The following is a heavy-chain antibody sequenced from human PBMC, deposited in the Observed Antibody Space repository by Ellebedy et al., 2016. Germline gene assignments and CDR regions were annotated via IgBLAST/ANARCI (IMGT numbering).Heavy chain of an antibody. CDR2: IYYSGST. V-gene: IGHV4-61*08. J-gene: IGHJ6*02. CDR3: ARVGSGWTYYYYYYGMDV. D-gene: IGHD6-19*01. CDR1: GGSISSGGYY. Sequence: SETLSLTCTVSGGSISSGGYYWSWIRQHPGKGLEWIGYIYYSGSTNYNPSLKSRVTISVDTSKNQFSLKLSSVTAADTAVYYCARVGSGWTYYYYYYGMDVWGQGTTVTVSS.